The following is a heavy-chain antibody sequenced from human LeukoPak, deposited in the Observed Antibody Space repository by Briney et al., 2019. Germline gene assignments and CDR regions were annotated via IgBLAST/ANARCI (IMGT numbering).Heavy chain of an antibody. CDR2: ISSSGSTI. CDR3: AKDWATGTPP. D-gene: IGHD1-1*01. Sequence: QPGGSLRLSCAASGFTFSSYEMNWVRQAPGKGLEWVSYISSSGSTIYYADSVKGRFTISRDNAKNSLYLQMNSLRAEDTAVYYCAKDWATGTPPWGQGTLVTVSS. J-gene: IGHJ5*02. CDR1: GFTFSSYE. V-gene: IGHV3-48*03.